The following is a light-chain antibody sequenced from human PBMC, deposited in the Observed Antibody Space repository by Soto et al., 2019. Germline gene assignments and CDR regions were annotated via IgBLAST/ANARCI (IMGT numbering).Light chain of an antibody. J-gene: IGKJ1*01. V-gene: IGKV3-15*01. Sequence: EIVMTQSPATLSVSPGERATLSCRASQSVSSNLAWYQQKPGQAPRLLIYGASTRATGIPARFSGSGSGTDFTLTISRLEPEDFGVYFCQQYDNWPWTFGQGTKVDIK. CDR3: QQYDNWPWT. CDR2: GAS. CDR1: QSVSSN.